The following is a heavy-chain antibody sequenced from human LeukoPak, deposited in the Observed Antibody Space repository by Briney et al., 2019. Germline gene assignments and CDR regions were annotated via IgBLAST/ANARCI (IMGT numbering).Heavy chain of an antibody. CDR2: IKRKTDGGTT. CDR1: GFTFSNAW. CDR3: TTLGAFDY. D-gene: IGHD3-16*01. Sequence: GGSLRLSCAASGFTFSNAWMSWIRQAPGKGLEWVGRIKRKTDGGTTDYAAPVKGRFSISRDDSKNTLYLQMNSLKTEDTAVYYCTTLGAFDYWGQGTLVTVSS. V-gene: IGHV3-15*01. J-gene: IGHJ4*02.